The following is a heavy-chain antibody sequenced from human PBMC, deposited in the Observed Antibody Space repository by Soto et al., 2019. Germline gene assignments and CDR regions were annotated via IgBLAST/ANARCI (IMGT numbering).Heavy chain of an antibody. CDR1: GYGFACSC. CDR2: ISAYNGNT. D-gene: IGHD1-20*01. V-gene: IGHV1-18*01. CDR3: ASRYNWNPRGAFDI. J-gene: IGHJ3*02. Sequence: GAPAKVSWEASGYGFACSCMCWVRQAHGQGLEWMGWISAYNGNTNYAQKLQGRVTMTTDTSTSTAYMELRSLRSDDTAVYYCASRYNWNPRGAFDIWGQGTMVTVSS.